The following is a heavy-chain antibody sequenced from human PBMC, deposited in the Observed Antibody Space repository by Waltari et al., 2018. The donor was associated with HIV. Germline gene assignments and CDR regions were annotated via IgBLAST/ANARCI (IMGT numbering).Heavy chain of an antibody. V-gene: IGHV1-8*01. CDR1: GYTFPSYD. D-gene: IGHD6-13*01. Sequence: QVQLVQSGAAVKKPGASVRVSCKTSGYTFPSYDINWVRQATGQGLEWMGWMNPNSGNTGYAQKFQGRVTMTKNTSTTTAYMELSSLTSEDTAVYYCATAAGIAAAGNWGRGTLVTVSS. J-gene: IGHJ4*02. CDR2: MNPNSGNT. CDR3: ATAAGIAAAGN.